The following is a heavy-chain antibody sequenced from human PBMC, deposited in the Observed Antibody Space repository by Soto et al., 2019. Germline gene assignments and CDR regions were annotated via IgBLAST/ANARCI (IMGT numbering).Heavy chain of an antibody. CDR2: HHPYEKTT. CDR3: ASEYYSTTSWIDY. Sequence: ASVKVSGKASGFTFTSYPFSWERQAPGEELELLSWHHPYEKTTKLALQFRDRLTVTTDTSAATVFMELTRLTSDDTAVYFCASEYYSTTSWIDYSGQGTLVTVSS. CDR1: GFTFTSYP. D-gene: IGHD2-15*01. V-gene: IGHV1-18*04. J-gene: IGHJ4*02.